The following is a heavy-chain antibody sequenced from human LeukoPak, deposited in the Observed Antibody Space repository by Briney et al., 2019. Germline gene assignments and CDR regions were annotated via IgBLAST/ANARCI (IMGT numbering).Heavy chain of an antibody. J-gene: IGHJ4*02. V-gene: IGHV2-26*01. Sequence: ESGPKLASPTAAFTLTCTVSRCSLRNARRGVSWIRQPQAKALEWHSHIFLHDEKSYSTSRKSRLTISKDTSKSQVVLTMTNMDPVDTATYYCARTAYYSDGSLGYWGQGTLVTVSS. CDR1: RCSLRNARRG. D-gene: IGHD3-22*01. CDR2: IFLHDEK. CDR3: ARTAYYSDGSLGY.